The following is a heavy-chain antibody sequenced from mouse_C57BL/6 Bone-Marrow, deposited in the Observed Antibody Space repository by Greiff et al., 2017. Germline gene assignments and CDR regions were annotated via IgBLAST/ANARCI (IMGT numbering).Heavy chain of an antibody. D-gene: IGHD6-2*01. J-gene: IGHJ4*01. CDR1: GFTFSSYT. CDR3: ARPIISPYYAMDY. Sequence: EVKLVESGGGLVKPGGSLKLSCAASGFTFSSYTMSWVRQTPEKRLEWVATISGGGGNTYYPDNAKNTLYLQMSSLRSEDTALYYGARPIISPYYAMDYWGQGTAVTVSS. V-gene: IGHV5-9*01. CDR2: ISGGGGNT.